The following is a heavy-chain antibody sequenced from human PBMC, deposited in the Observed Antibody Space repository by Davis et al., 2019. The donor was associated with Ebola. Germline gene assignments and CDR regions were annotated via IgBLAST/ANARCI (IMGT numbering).Heavy chain of an antibody. CDR2: ILPGDSDT. Sequence: KVSCKASGYSFTSFWIGWVRQPPGQGLEWMGAILPGDSDTRYSPSFQGQVTISADKSISTAYLQWSSLKASDTAMYYCARRGHYYDSSSYYYIADYWGQGTLVTVSS. CDR1: GYSFTSFW. V-gene: IGHV5-51*01. D-gene: IGHD3-22*01. J-gene: IGHJ4*02. CDR3: ARRGHYYDSSSYYYIADY.